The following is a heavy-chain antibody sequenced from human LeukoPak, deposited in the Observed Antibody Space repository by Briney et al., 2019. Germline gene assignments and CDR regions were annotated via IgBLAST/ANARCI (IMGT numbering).Heavy chain of an antibody. CDR2: IRSKAYGGTT. D-gene: IGHD6-19*01. V-gene: IGHV3-49*04. CDR3: TSGVAVAGTYYYYGMDV. Sequence: GRSLRLSCTASGFTFGDYAMSWVRQAPGKGLEWVGFIRSKAYGGTTEYAASVKGRFTISRDDSKSIAYLQMSSLKTEDTAVYYCTSGVAVAGTYYYYGMDVWGQGTTVTVSS. CDR1: GFTFGDYA. J-gene: IGHJ6*02.